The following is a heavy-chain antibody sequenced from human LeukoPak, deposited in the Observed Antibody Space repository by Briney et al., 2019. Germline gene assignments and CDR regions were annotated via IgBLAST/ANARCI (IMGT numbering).Heavy chain of an antibody. CDR1: GGSINIFY. D-gene: IGHD6-13*01. CDR2: IYYRGRT. CDR3: ARSGVFTGYDAFDI. J-gene: IGHJ3*02. Sequence: PSETLSLTCTVSGGSINIFYWSWIRQPPGKGLEWIVYIYYRGRTNYYPSLKSRVTISVDTSKNQYSLKLSSVTAADTAVYYCARSGVFTGYDAFDIWGQGTRVTVSS. V-gene: IGHV4-59*08.